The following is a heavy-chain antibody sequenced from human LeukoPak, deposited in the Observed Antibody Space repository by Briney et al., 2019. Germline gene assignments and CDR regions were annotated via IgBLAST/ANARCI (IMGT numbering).Heavy chain of an antibody. Sequence: SETLSLTCAVYGGSFSGYYWSWIRQPPGKGLEWIGEINHSGSTNYNPSLKSRVTISVDTSKNQFSLKLSSVTAADTAVYYCATGWLGKHWSQGTLVTVSS. D-gene: IGHD6-19*01. CDR3: ATGWLGKH. CDR2: INHSGST. J-gene: IGHJ1*01. CDR1: GGSFSGYY. V-gene: IGHV4-34*01.